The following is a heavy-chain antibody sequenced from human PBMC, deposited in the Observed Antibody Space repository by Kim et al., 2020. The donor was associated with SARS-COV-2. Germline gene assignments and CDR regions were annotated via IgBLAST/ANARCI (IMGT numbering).Heavy chain of an antibody. CDR1: GGSISSYY. V-gene: IGHV4-59*13. CDR3: ARAGVGIFGVVTHFDY. D-gene: IGHD3-3*01. Sequence: SETLSLTCTVSGGSISSYYWSWIRQPPGKGLEWIGYIHYSGSPNNNPSLKSRVTILEEPPQNQYSLKLSSVTAAETAVYYCARAGVGIFGVVTHFDYWGQGTLVTVSS. J-gene: IGHJ4*02. CDR2: IHYSGSP.